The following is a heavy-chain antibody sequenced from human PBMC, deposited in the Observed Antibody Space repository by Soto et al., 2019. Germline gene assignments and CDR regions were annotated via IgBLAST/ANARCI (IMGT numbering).Heavy chain of an antibody. CDR3: ARALGRGYYYYGMDV. D-gene: IGHD2-15*01. CDR2: INPNSGGT. J-gene: IGHJ6*02. Sequence: ASVKVSCKASGYTFTGYYMHWVRQAPGQGLEWMGWINPNSGGTNYAQKFQGRVTMTRDTSISTAYMELSRLRSDDTAVYYCARALGRGYYYYGMDVWGQGTTVTVSS. V-gene: IGHV1-2*02. CDR1: GYTFTGYY.